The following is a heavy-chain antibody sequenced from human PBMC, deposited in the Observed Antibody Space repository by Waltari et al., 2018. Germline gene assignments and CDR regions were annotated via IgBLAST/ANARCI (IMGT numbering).Heavy chain of an antibody. J-gene: IGHJ4*02. V-gene: IGHV2-5*01. D-gene: IGHD2-8*01. CDR1: GFSLSTSGVG. Sequence: QITLKESGPTLVKPTQTLTLTCPFSGFSLSTSGVGVGWIRQPPGKALEWLALIYWNDDKRYSPSLKSRLTITKDTSKNQVVLTMTNMDPVDTATYYCAHRFVPSGRLGFDYWGQGTLVTVSS. CDR3: AHRFVPSGRLGFDY. CDR2: IYWNDDK.